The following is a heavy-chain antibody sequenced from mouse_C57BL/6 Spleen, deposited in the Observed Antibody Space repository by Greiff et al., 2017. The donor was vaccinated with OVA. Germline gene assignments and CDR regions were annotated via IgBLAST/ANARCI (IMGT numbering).Heavy chain of an antibody. Sequence: EVQLQQSGPELVKPGASVKISCKASGYTFTDYYMNWVKQSHGKSLEWIGDINPNNGGTSYNQKFKGKATLTVDKSSSTAYMELRSLTSEDSAVDYCARKGAQADYYAMDYWGQGTSVTVSS. D-gene: IGHD3-2*02. V-gene: IGHV1-26*01. CDR1: GYTFTDYY. CDR2: INPNNGGT. J-gene: IGHJ4*01. CDR3: ARKGAQADYYAMDY.